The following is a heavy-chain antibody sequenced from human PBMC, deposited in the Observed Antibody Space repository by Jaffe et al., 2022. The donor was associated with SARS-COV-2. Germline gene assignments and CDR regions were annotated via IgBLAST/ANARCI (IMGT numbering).Heavy chain of an antibody. CDR2: ISSSSSYI. Sequence: EVQLVESGGGLVKPGGSLRLSCAASGFTFSSYSMNWVRQAPGKGLEWVSSISSSSSYIYYADSVKGRFTISRDNAKNSLYLQMNSLRAEDTAVYYCARDIRIRGYCGGDCSVGAFDIWGQGTMVTVSS. CDR1: GFTFSSYS. J-gene: IGHJ3*02. D-gene: IGHD2-21*02. CDR3: ARDIRIRGYCGGDCSVGAFDI. V-gene: IGHV3-21*01.